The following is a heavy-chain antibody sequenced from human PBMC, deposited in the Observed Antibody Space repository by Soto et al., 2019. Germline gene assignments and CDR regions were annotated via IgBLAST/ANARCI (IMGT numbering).Heavy chain of an antibody. V-gene: IGHV1-18*01. CDR1: GYTFTSYG. CDR3: ARDRFYGSGSDGMDV. D-gene: IGHD3-10*01. Sequence: ASVKVSCKASGYTFTSYGISWVRQAPGQGLEWMGWISAYNGNTNYARKLQGRVTMTTDTSTSTAYMELRSLRSDDTAVYYCARDRFYGSGSDGMDVWGQGTTVTVSS. J-gene: IGHJ6*02. CDR2: ISAYNGNT.